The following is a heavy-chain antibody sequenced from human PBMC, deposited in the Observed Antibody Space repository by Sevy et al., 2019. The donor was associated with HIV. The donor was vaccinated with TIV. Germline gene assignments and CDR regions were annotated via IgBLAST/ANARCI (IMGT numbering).Heavy chain of an antibody. D-gene: IGHD6-13*01. CDR2: IQYDGNNR. Sequence: GGSLRLSCAASQFTFSHYGMHWVRQAPGKGLEWVAFIQYDGNNRYYADSVKGRFTISRDNSRNTLYLQMNSLRSEDTAIYYCAKNMAAAGTGGFHYWGHGTLVTVSS. V-gene: IGHV3-30*02. CDR1: QFTFSHYG. CDR3: AKNMAAAGTGGFHY. J-gene: IGHJ4*01.